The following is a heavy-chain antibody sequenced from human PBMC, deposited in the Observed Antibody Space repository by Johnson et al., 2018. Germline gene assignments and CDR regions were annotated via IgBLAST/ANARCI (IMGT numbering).Heavy chain of an antibody. Sequence: EVQLVESGGGLVKPGRSLRLSCTTSGFTFGDFAMSWFRQAPGKGLEWVGFIRSKAYDGTTEYAASVKGRFTISRDDSNSIAYLQINSLKTEDTALYYCTRDLDYDISTGPPRSFDYWGQGTLVTVSS. V-gene: IGHV3-49*05. CDR3: TRDLDYDISTGPPRSFDY. CDR1: GFTFGDFA. CDR2: IRSKAYDGTT. D-gene: IGHD3-9*01. J-gene: IGHJ4*02.